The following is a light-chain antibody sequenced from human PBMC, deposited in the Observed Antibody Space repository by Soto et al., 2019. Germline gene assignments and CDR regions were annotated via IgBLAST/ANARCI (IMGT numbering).Light chain of an antibody. CDR1: SSNIGAGYD. Sequence: QSVLTQSPPVSGAPGQRGTISCTGSSSNIGAGYDVHWYQQFPGTAPKLRIYANTNRPSGVPDRFSGSKSGTSASLAITGLRPEDEADYYFQSYDSSLKNSVFGGGTKLTVL. CDR2: ANT. CDR3: QSYDSSLKNSV. J-gene: IGLJ3*02. V-gene: IGLV1-40*01.